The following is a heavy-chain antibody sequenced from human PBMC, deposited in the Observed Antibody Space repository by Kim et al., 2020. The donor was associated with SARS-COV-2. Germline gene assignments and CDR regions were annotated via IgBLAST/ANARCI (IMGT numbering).Heavy chain of an antibody. CDR3: AREDSVVVVVAATRVGYFDY. Sequence: GGSLRLSCAASGFTFSSYWMSWVRQAPGKGLEWVANIKQDGSEKYYVDSVKGRFTISRDNAKNSLYLQMNSLRAEDTAVYYCAREDSVVVVVAATRVGYFDYWGQGTLVTVSS. CDR2: IKQDGSEK. CDR1: GFTFSSYW. V-gene: IGHV3-7*03. D-gene: IGHD2-15*01. J-gene: IGHJ4*02.